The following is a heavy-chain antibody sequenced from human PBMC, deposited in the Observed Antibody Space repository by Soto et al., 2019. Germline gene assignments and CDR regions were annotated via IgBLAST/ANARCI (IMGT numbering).Heavy chain of an antibody. Sequence: EVQLVESGGGLVQPGGSLRLSCADSGFTFSRYAMNWIRQAPGKGLEWVSYINHDSGTIYYADSVKGRFTISRDNANNLLSVQMNSLRVEDTAVYYYARDRGYTGYDYAYWGQGTLVTVSS. V-gene: IGHV3-48*01. CDR1: GFTFSRYA. J-gene: IGHJ4*02. CDR3: ARDRGYTGYDYAY. D-gene: IGHD5-12*01. CDR2: INHDSGTI.